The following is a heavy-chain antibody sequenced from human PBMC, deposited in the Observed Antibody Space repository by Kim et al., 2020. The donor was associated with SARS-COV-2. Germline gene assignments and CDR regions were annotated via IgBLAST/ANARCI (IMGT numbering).Heavy chain of an antibody. V-gene: IGHV1-69*13. J-gene: IGHJ5*02. CDR3: ARSGITIFGVVRTWFDP. CDR2: IIPIFGTA. Sequence: SVKVSCKASGGTFSSYAISWVRQAPGQGLEWMGGIIPIFGTANYAQKFQGRVTITADESTSTAYMELSSLRSEDTAVYYCARSGITIFGVVRTWFDPWGQGTLVTVSS. CDR1: GGTFSSYA. D-gene: IGHD3-3*01.